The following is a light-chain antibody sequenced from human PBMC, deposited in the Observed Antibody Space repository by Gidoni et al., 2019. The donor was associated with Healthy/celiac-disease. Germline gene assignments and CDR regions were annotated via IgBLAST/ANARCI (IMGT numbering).Light chain of an antibody. CDR1: QSVSSSY. V-gene: IGKV3-20*01. CDR3: QQYGSSPRGT. Sequence: EIVLTQSPGTLSLPPGERATLSCRASQSVSSSYLAWYQQKPGQAPRLLIYGASSRATGIPDRFSGSGSGTDFTLTISRLEPEDFAVYYCQQYGSSPRGTFGQXTKVEIK. J-gene: IGKJ1*01. CDR2: GAS.